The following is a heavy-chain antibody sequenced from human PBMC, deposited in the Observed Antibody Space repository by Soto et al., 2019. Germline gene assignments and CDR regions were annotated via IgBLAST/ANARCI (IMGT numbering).Heavy chain of an antibody. V-gene: IGHV3-30-3*01. D-gene: IGHD3-9*01. CDR3: ARTYYDILTGAYYYYGMDV. CDR2: ISYDGSNK. Sequence: QVQLVESGGGVVQPGRSLRLSCAASGFTFSSYAMHWVRQAPGKGLEWVAVISYDGSNKYYADSVKGRFTISRDNSKNTLYLQMNSLRAEDTAVYYRARTYYDILTGAYYYYGMDVWGQGTTVTVSS. CDR1: GFTFSSYA. J-gene: IGHJ6*02.